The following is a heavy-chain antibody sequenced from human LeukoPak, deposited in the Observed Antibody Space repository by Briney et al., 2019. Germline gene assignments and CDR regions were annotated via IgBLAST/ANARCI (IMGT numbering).Heavy chain of an antibody. J-gene: IGHJ4*02. CDR3: ARGGSYSAY. CDR2: IYYTGST. Sequence: PETLSLTCTISGDSISGSYWSLIRQPPGKGLEWIGYIYYTGSTDYNPSLKSRVTISLDASKNQFSLKMRSVTAADTAVYYCARGGSYSAYWGQGTLVTVSS. V-gene: IGHV4-59*01. D-gene: IGHD1-26*01. CDR1: GDSISGSY.